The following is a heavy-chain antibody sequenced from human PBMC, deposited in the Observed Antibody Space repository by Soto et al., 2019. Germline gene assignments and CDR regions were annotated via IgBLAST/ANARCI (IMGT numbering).Heavy chain of an antibody. D-gene: IGHD2-21*02. Sequence: EVQLLESGGGLVQPGGSLTLSCAASGFTFNTYGMTWVRQAPGKGLEWVSTVSGSGGGTYYADSVKGRFTTSRVNSKKTMYLQMSNLRAEDTAVYFCARIGPYCGGDCYPDFDFWGLGTPVTVSS. CDR2: VSGSGGGT. CDR1: GFTFNTYG. CDR3: ARIGPYCGGDCYPDFDF. J-gene: IGHJ4*02. V-gene: IGHV3-23*01.